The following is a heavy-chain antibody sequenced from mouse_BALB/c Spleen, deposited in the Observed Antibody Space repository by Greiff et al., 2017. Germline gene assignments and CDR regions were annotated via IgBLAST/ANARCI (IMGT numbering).Heavy chain of an antibody. CDR1: GYTFTSYW. CDR3: ARRRLRPGYYFDY. J-gene: IGHJ2*01. V-gene: IGHV1-69*02. Sequence: QVQLQQPGAELVKPGASVKLSCKASGYTFTSYWMHWVKQRPGQGLEWIGEIDPSDSYTNYNQKFKGKATLTVDKSSSTAYMQLSSLTSEDSAVYYCARRRLRPGYYFDYWGQGTTRTVSS. CDR2: IDPSDSYT. D-gene: IGHD2-2*01.